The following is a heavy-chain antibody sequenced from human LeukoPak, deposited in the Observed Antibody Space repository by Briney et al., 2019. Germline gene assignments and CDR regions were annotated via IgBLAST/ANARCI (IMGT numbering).Heavy chain of an antibody. J-gene: IGHJ4*02. CDR2: IKSKSDDGTA. Sequence: GGSLRLSCAASGFTVSSNFMNWVRQAPGKGLEWVGRIKSKSDDGTADHAAPVKGRFTISRDDSKNTLYLQMNSLKTEDTAVYYCTTYRGYFGYWGQGSLVTVSS. V-gene: IGHV3-15*05. CDR1: GFTVSSNF. CDR3: TTYRGYFGY.